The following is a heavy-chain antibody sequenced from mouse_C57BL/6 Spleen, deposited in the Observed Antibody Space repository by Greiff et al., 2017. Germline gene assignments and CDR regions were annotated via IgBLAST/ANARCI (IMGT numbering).Heavy chain of an antibody. CDR1: GYAFTNYL. V-gene: IGHV1-54*01. Sequence: QVQLQQSGAELVRPGTSVKVSCKASGYAFTNYLIEWVKQRPGQGLEWIGVINPGSGGTNYNEKFKGKATLTADKSSSTGYMQLSSLTSEYSAVYFCARSMGTTVVFCCWGQGTTLTVSS. CDR2: INPGSGGT. J-gene: IGHJ2*01. D-gene: IGHD3-1*01. CDR3: ARSMGTTVVFCC.